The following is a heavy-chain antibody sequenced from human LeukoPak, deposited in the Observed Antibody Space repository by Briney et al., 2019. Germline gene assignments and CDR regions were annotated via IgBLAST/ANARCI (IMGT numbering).Heavy chain of an antibody. V-gene: IGHV3-7*01. CDR3: ARDRRYSSSWYFDY. D-gene: IGHD6-13*01. J-gene: IGHJ4*02. Sequence: PGGSLRLSCAASGFTFNSYWMSWVRQAPGKGLEWVANIKQDGSEKYYVDSVKGRFTISRDNAKNSLYLQMNSLRAEDTAVYYCARDRRYSSSWYFDYWGQGTLVTVSS. CDR2: IKQDGSEK. CDR1: GFTFNSYW.